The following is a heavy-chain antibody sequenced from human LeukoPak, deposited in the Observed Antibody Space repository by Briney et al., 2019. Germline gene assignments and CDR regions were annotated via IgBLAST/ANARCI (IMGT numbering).Heavy chain of an antibody. CDR1: GGSFSGYY. D-gene: IGHD3-10*01. V-gene: IGHV4-34*01. Sequence: PSETLSLTCAVYGGSFSGYYWSWIRQPPGKGLEWIGEINHSGSTNYNPSLKSRVTISVDTSKNQFSLKLSSVTAADTAVYYCARVLLWFGELGEGWFDPWGQGTLVTVSS. J-gene: IGHJ5*02. CDR3: ARVLLWFGELGEGWFDP. CDR2: INHSGST.